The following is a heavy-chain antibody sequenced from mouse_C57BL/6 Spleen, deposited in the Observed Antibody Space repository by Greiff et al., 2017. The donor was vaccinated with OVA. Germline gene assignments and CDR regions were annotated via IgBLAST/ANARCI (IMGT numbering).Heavy chain of an antibody. CDR3: ARPQGGYYAMDY. J-gene: IGHJ4*01. CDR1: GYAFSSYW. Sequence: QVQLQQSGAELVKPGASVKISCKASGYAFSSYWMNWVKQRPGKGLEWIGQIYPGDGDTNYNGKFKGKATLTADKSSSTAYMQLSSLTSEDSAVYFCARPQGGYYAMDYWGQGTSVTVSS. D-gene: IGHD6-1*01. V-gene: IGHV1-80*01. CDR2: IYPGDGDT.